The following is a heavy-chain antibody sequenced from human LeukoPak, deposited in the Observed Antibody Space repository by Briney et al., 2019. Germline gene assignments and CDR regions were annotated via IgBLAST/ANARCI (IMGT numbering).Heavy chain of an antibody. J-gene: IGHJ4*02. CDR1: GYTFTGYY. D-gene: IGHD3-22*01. CDR2: INPNSGGT. CDR3: ARVQPRSGYYDSSGYYTQEDY. Sequence: ASVKVSCKASGYTFTGYYMHWVRQAPGQGLEWMGWINPNSGGTNYAQKFQGRVTMTRDTPISTAYMELSRLRSDDTAVYYCARVQPRSGYYDSSGYYTQEDYWGQGTLVTVSS. V-gene: IGHV1-2*02.